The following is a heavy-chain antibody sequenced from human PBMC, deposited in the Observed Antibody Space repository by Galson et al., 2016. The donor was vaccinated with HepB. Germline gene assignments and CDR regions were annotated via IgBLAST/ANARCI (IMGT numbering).Heavy chain of an antibody. V-gene: IGHV4-34*01. Sequence: ETLSLTCAVYGGSFSDYYWSWIRQPPGKGLEWIGEINHSGTINYNPSLKSRVTISVDTSKNQFSLKLSSVTAADTAVYYCARRAATYDSSGYYYGADGDYWGQGTLVTVSS. J-gene: IGHJ4*02. D-gene: IGHD3-22*01. CDR2: INHSGTI. CDR1: GGSFSDYY. CDR3: ARRAATYDSSGYYYGADGDY.